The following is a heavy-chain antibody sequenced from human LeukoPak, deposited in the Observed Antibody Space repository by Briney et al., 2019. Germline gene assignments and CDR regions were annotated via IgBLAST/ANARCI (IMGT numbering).Heavy chain of an antibody. Sequence: ASVKVSCKASGYTFTSYAMHWVRQAPGQRLEWMGWINAGNGNTKYSQEFQGRVTITRDTSASTAYMELSSLRSEDMAVYYCARERRCSGGSCSREYYFDYWGQGTLVTVSS. D-gene: IGHD2-15*01. J-gene: IGHJ4*02. CDR2: INAGNGNT. CDR1: GYTFTSYA. V-gene: IGHV1-3*03. CDR3: ARERRCSGGSCSREYYFDY.